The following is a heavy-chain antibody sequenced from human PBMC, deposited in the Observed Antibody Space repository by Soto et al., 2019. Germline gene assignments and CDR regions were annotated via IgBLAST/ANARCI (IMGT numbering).Heavy chain of an antibody. Sequence: SETLSLTCTVSGGSISSSSYYWGWIRQPPGKGLEWIGSIYYSGSTYYNPSLKSRVTISVDTSKNQFSLKLSSVTAADTAVYYCASGYYDFWSGYTNYYYYYYMDVWGKGTTVTVSS. D-gene: IGHD3-3*01. CDR3: ASGYYDFWSGYTNYYYYYYMDV. CDR1: GGSISSSSYY. CDR2: IYYSGST. V-gene: IGHV4-39*01. J-gene: IGHJ6*03.